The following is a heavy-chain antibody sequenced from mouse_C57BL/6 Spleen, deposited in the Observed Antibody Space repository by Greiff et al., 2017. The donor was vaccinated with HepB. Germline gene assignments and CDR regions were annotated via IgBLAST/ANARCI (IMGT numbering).Heavy chain of an antibody. CDR2: ISSGSSTI. D-gene: IGHD2-2*01. V-gene: IGHV5-17*01. Sequence: EVQLVESGGGLVKPGGSLKLSCAASGFTFSDYGMHWVRQAPEKGLEWVAYISSGSSTIYYADTVKGRFNISRDNAKNTLFLQINSLRSEDTAMYYCARDGYVYFDYWGQGTTLTVSS. J-gene: IGHJ2*01. CDR3: ARDGYVYFDY. CDR1: GFTFSDYG.